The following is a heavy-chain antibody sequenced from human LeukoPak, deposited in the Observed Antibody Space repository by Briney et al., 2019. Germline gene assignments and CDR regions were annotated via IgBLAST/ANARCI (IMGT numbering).Heavy chain of an antibody. D-gene: IGHD3-10*01. V-gene: IGHV3-7*01. CDR3: ARVGLLWFGELPHYFDY. CDR2: IKQDGSEK. CDR1: GFTFSSYA. Sequence: GGSLRLSCAASGFTFSSYAMSWVRQAPGKGLEWVANIKQDGSEKYYVDSVKGRFTISRDNAKNSLYLQMNSLRAEDTAVYYCARVGLLWFGELPHYFDYWAREPWSPSPQ. J-gene: IGHJ4*02.